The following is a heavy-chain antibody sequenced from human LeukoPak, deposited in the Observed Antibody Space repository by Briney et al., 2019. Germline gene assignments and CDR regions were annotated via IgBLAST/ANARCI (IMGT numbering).Heavy chain of an antibody. CDR2: ISSSSSYI. Sequence: GGSLRLSCAASGFTFSSYSMNWVRQAPGKGLEWVSSISSSSSYIYYADSVKGRFTISRDNAKNSLYLQMNSLRAEDTAVYYCAREPRRYCSSTSCPHGYMDVWGKGTTVTVSS. D-gene: IGHD2-2*01. V-gene: IGHV3-21*01. J-gene: IGHJ6*03. CDR1: GFTFSSYS. CDR3: AREPRRYCSSTSCPHGYMDV.